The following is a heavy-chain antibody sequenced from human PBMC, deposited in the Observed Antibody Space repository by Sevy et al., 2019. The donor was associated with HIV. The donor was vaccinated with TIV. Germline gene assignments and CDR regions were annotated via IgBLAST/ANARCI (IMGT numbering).Heavy chain of an antibody. Sequence: GGSLRLSCTASGFTFGDYCMSWVRQAPGKGLEWVAFLKSDVYGGTVDHAASVRGRFVISRDDPKTIAYLQMNDLKTEETGVYYCTRWKAAQSIFDYWGQGALVTVSS. CDR1: GFTFGDYC. CDR3: TRWKAAQSIFDY. CDR2: LKSDVYGGTV. D-gene: IGHD6-13*01. V-gene: IGHV3-49*04. J-gene: IGHJ4*02.